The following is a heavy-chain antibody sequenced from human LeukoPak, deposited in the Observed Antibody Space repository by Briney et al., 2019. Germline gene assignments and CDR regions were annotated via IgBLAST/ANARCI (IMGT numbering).Heavy chain of an antibody. CDR1: GFTFSSYG. CDR2: ISYDGSNK. CDR3: AKDAIVVVPAASIFDY. Sequence: GGSLRLSCAASGFTFSSYGMHWVRQAPGKGLEWVAVISYDGSNKYYEDSVKGRFTISRDNSKNTLYLQMNSLRAEDTAVYYCAKDAIVVVPAASIFDYWGQGTLVTVSS. V-gene: IGHV3-30*18. J-gene: IGHJ4*02. D-gene: IGHD2-2*01.